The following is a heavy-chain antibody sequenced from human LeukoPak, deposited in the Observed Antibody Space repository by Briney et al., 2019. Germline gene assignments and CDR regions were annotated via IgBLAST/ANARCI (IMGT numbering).Heavy chain of an antibody. J-gene: IGHJ4*02. V-gene: IGHV1-8*01. D-gene: IGHD6-19*01. CDR1: GYTFTSYD. Sequence: ASVKVSCKASGYTFTSYDINRVRQATGQGLEWMGWMNPNSGNTGYAQKFQGRVTMTRNTSISTAYMELSSLRSEDTAVYYCASRTSSGWHYYFDYWGQGTLVTASS. CDR2: MNPNSGNT. CDR3: ASRTSSGWHYYFDY.